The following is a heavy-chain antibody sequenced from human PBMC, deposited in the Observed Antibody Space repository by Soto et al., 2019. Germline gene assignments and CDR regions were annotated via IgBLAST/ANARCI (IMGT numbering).Heavy chain of an antibody. V-gene: IGHV1-69*04. CDR2: IIPILGIA. J-gene: IGHJ6*02. CDR1: GYTFASYA. CDR3: AREDGSGSYYNTIYYGMDV. Sequence: SVKVSCKASGYTFASYAINWMRQAPGQGLEWMGRIIPILGIANYAQKFQGRVTITADKSTSTAYMELSSLRSEDTAVYYCAREDGSGSYYNTIYYGMDVWG. D-gene: IGHD3-10*01.